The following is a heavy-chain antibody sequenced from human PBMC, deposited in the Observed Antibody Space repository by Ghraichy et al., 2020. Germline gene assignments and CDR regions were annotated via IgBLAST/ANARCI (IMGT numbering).Heavy chain of an antibody. Sequence: ESLNISCTVSGGSISSSSYYWGWIRQPPGKGLEWIGNIYHSGSTYYNPSLTSRVTISVDTSKNQFSLRLSSVTAADTAVYYCARERITIFGVLIIEDHKYFDNWGQGTLVTVSS. CDR3: ARERITIFGVLIIEDHKYFDN. J-gene: IGHJ4*02. CDR2: IYHSGST. D-gene: IGHD3-3*01. CDR1: GGSISSSSYY. V-gene: IGHV4-39*02.